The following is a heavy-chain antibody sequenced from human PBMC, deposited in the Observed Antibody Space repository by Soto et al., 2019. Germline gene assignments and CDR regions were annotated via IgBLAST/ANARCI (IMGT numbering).Heavy chain of an antibody. D-gene: IGHD3-3*01. J-gene: IGHJ6*02. CDR2: TIPIFSTT. Sequence: QVHLVQSGAEVRKPGSSVTVSCKAFGGTFISYAFSWVRQAPGQGLEWMGGTIPIFSTTHYAQNFQGRVTITADGSTSTAYMELSSLRSADTAVYYCAAAVWRGYSEYYYGMDVWGLGTTVTVSS. V-gene: IGHV1-69*01. CDR1: GGTFISYA. CDR3: AAAVWRGYSEYYYGMDV.